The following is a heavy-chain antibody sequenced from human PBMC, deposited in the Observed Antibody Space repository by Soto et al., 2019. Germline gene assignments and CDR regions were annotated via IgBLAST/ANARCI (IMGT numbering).Heavy chain of an antibody. CDR2: FDPEDGET. CDR3: ATGQGLVAHRFDY. D-gene: IGHD2-2*01. CDR1: GYTITELS. V-gene: IGHV1-24*01. Sequence: GASVKVSCKVSGYTITELSMHRVRQAPGKGLEWMGGFDPEDGETIYAQKFQGRATMTEDTSTDTAYMELSSLRSEDTAVYYCATGQGLVAHRFDYWGQGTLVTSPQ. J-gene: IGHJ4*02.